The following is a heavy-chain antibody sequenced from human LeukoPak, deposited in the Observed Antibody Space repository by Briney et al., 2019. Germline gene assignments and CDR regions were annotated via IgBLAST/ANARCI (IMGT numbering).Heavy chain of an antibody. D-gene: IGHD3-22*01. CDR1: GGSIGTGGYS. J-gene: IGHJ4*02. CDR3: ARRVTYHYDSRGYYFDY. Sequence: PSETPSLTCAVSGGSIGTGGYSWSWIRQPPGKGLEWIGYVYRSGNAFPNPSLKSRVTMSVDGSRNQFSLRLGSVTAADTAVYYCARRVTYHYDSRGYYFDYWGQGILVTVSS. V-gene: IGHV4-30-2*01. CDR2: VYRSGNA.